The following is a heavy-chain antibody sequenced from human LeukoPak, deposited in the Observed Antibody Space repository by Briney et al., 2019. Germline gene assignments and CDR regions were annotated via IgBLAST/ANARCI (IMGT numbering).Heavy chain of an antibody. CDR2: IYYNGTT. V-gene: IGHV4-59*01. D-gene: IGHD3-22*01. Sequence: PSETLSLTCTVSTGSINNYYWNWIRQPPGQGLERVGNIYYNGTTKYNPSLKSRVTISLDPSKNQFSLRLGSVTAADTAVYYCARGKAEHFSYFYDSSGYPLLYFDSWGQGTLVTASS. CDR1: TGSINNYY. CDR3: ARGKAEHFSYFYDSSGYPLLYFDS. J-gene: IGHJ4*02.